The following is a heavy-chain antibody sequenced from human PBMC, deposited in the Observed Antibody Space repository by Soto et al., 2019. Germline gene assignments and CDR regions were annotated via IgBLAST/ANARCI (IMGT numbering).Heavy chain of an antibody. V-gene: IGHV1-46*02. CDR2: LNPSGGRT. CDR3: ARDGTTVTTIGYYYGMDV. CDR1: GYRFNSYY. J-gene: IGHJ6*02. D-gene: IGHD4-17*01. Sequence: ASVQVSCQASGYRFNSYYMYWVRQAPGQRIEWMGILNPSGGRTSYAQKFQGRVTMTRDTSTSTVYMELSSLRSEDTAVYYCARDGTTVTTIGYYYGMDVWGQGTTVTVSS.